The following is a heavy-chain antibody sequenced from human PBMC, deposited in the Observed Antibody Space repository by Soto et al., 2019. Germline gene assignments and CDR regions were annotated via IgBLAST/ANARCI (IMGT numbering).Heavy chain of an antibody. V-gene: IGHV3-23*01. CDR3: AKNPGYYYDSPRYQLAY. Sequence: LRLSCAASEFAFSNYAMSWVRQAPGKGLEWVSAISYGGGTTYYADSVKGRFTISRDNSKNTLYLQMNSLRAEDTAVYYCAKNPGYYYDSPRYQLAYSAQGTLVTVSS. CDR1: EFAFSNYA. CDR2: ISYGGGTT. D-gene: IGHD3-22*01. J-gene: IGHJ4*02.